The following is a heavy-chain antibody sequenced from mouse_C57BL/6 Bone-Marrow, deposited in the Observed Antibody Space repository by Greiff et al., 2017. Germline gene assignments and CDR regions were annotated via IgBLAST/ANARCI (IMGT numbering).Heavy chain of an antibody. D-gene: IGHD2-13*01. Sequence: VQLQQPGAELVMPGASVKLSCKASGYTFTSYWMHWVKQRPGHGLEWIGEIDPSDSYTNYTPKFKGKSTLTVDKSSITSYMQLSSLTSTYSAVYYGARKRDYYGDGVRFDYWGQGTMVTVSA. CDR3: ARKRDYYGDGVRFDY. V-gene: IGHV1-69*01. J-gene: IGHJ3*01. CDR2: IDPSDSYT. CDR1: GYTFTSYW.